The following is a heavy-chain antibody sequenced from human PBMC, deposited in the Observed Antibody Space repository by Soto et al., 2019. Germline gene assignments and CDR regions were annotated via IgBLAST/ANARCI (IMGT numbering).Heavy chain of an antibody. CDR1: GFTFSSYG. D-gene: IGHD5-18*01. J-gene: IGHJ4*02. CDR2: ISYQGSNK. CDR3: AKAANSYGLRPPFDC. Sequence: GGSLRLSCAASGFTFSSYGMHRVRPAPGKGLECVAVISYQGSNKYYADSVKGRFTISRDNSKKTLYLQMNSLRAEDTAVYYCAKAANSYGLRPPFDCWGQGTLVTVSS. V-gene: IGHV3-30*18.